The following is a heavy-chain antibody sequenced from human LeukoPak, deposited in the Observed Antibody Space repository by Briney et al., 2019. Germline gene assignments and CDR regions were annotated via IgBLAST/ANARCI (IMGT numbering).Heavy chain of an antibody. J-gene: IGHJ4*02. CDR1: GGSISSGDYY. CDR3: VRVMRPTEVLRFLEWQREPYYFDY. V-gene: IGHV4-30-4*01. Sequence: SETLSLTCTVSGGSISSGDYYWSWIRQPPGRGLEWIGYIYYSGSTYYNPSLKSRVTISVDTSKNQFSLKLSSVTAADTAVYYCVRVMRPTEVLRFLEWQREPYYFDYWGQGTLVTVSS. D-gene: IGHD3-3*01. CDR2: IYYSGST.